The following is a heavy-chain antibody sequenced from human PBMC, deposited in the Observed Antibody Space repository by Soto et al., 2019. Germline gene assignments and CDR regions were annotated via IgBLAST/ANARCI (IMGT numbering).Heavy chain of an antibody. CDR2: IYYSGST. D-gene: IGHD2-15*01. V-gene: IGHV4-59*08. CDR3: ARHSFLGGYCSGGSCWAEYTLGYYYMDV. Sequence: SETLSLTCTVSGGSISSYYWSWIRQPPGKGLEWIGYIYYSGSTNYNPSLKSRVTISVDTSKNQFSLKLRSVTAADTAAYYCARHSFLGGYCSGGSCWAEYTLGYYYMDVWGKGTTVTVSS. CDR1: GGSISSYY. J-gene: IGHJ6*03.